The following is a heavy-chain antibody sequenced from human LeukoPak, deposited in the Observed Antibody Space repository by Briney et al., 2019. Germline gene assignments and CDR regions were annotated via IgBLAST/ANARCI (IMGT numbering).Heavy chain of an antibody. V-gene: IGHV3-30*03. CDR1: GFTFSSYG. D-gene: IGHD2-21*02. J-gene: IGHJ4*02. Sequence: GGSLRLSCATSGFTFSSYGMHWVRQVPGKGLEWVTVISHDAKSTYHVDSVKGRFTISRDNSKNTLFLQMNSLRAEDAAMYFCARDVGGGDTFDYWGQGTLVTVSS. CDR2: ISHDAKST. CDR3: ARDVGGGDTFDY.